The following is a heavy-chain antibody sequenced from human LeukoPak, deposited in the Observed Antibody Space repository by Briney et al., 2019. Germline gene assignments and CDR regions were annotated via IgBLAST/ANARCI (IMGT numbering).Heavy chain of an antibody. D-gene: IGHD3-22*01. CDR2: IYYSGST. J-gene: IGHJ4*02. CDR1: GGSISSGGYY. V-gene: IGHV4-31*03. Sequence: PSQTLSLTCTVSGGSISSGGYYWSWIRQHPGKGLEWIGYIYYSGSTYYNPSLKSRVTISVDMSKNQFSLKLSSVTAADTAVYYCASEKYDSSGYYVDYWGQGTLVTVSS. CDR3: ASEKYDSSGYYVDY.